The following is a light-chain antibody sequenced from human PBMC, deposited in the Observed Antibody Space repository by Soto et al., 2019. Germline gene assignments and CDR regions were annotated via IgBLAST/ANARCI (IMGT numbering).Light chain of an antibody. V-gene: IGLV2-8*01. J-gene: IGLJ2*01. CDR2: EVS. Sequence: QSALTQPPSASGSPGQSVTISCTGTSSDVGGYNYVSWYQQHPGKAPKLMIYEVSKRPSGVPDRFSGSKSGNTASLTVSGLQAEDEADYYCSSYAGHTVFGGGTKVTVL. CDR3: SSYAGHTV. CDR1: SSDVGGYNY.